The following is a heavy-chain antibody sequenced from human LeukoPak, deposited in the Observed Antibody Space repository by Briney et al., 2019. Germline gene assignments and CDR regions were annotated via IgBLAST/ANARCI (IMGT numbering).Heavy chain of an antibody. CDR1: GNYW. V-gene: IGHV3-74*01. J-gene: IGHJ4*02. D-gene: IGHD2/OR15-2a*01. Sequence: GGSLRLSCAASGNYWMHWVRQVPGKGLVWVSHINSDGSWTSYADSVKGRFTISKDNAKNTVYLQMNSLRAEDTAVYYCVSFYETYWGWGTLVTVSS. CDR2: INSDGSWT. CDR3: VSFYETY.